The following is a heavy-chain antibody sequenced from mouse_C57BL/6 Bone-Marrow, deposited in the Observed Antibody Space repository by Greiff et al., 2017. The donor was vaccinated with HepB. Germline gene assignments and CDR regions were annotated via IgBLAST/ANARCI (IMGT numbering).Heavy chain of an antibody. CDR3: ARGGGGDYFDY. Sequence: QVQLQQSGPELVKPGASVKISCKASGYSFTSYYIHWVKQRPGQGLEWIGWIYPGSGNTKYNEKFKGKATLTADTSSSTAYMQLSSLTSEDSAVYYCARGGGGDYFDYWGQGTTLTVSS. V-gene: IGHV1-66*01. CDR1: GYSFTSYY. D-gene: IGHD1-1*02. CDR2: IYPGSGNT. J-gene: IGHJ2*01.